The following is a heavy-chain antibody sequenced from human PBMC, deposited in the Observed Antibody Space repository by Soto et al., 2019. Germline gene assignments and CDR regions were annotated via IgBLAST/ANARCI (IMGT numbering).Heavy chain of an antibody. D-gene: IGHD6-13*01. CDR1: GGSISSGDYY. CDR3: ARDPGIAAAGRSPSAYYYYYGMDV. V-gene: IGHV4-30-4*01. Sequence: SETLSLTCTVSGGSISSGDYYWSWIRQPPGKGLEWIGYIYYSGSTYYNPSLKSRVTISVDTSKNQFSLKLSSVTAADTAVYYCARDPGIAAAGRSPSAYYYYYGMDVWGQGTTVTSP. J-gene: IGHJ6*02. CDR2: IYYSGST.